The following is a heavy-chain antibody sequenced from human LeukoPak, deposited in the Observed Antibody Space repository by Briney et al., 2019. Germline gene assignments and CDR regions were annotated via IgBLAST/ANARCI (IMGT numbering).Heavy chain of an antibody. CDR1: GFTFSNYN. V-gene: IGHV3-21*01. CDR2: ISSSSSYI. CDR3: AREGDTAMVTVDY. J-gene: IGHJ4*02. D-gene: IGHD5-18*01. Sequence: GESLRLSCAVSGFTFSNYNMNWVRQAPGKGLEWVSSISSSSSYIYYADSVKGRFTISRDNAKNSLYLQMNSLRAEDTAVYYCAREGDTAMVTVDYWGQGTLVTVSS.